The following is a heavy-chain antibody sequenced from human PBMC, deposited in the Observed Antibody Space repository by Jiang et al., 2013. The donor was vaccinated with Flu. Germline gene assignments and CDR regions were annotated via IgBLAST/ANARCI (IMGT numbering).Heavy chain of an antibody. J-gene: IGHJ4*02. CDR3: AHWAEYSYGYVNYFDY. CDR2: IYWNDDK. Sequence: IYWNDDKRYSPSLKSRLTITKDTSKNQVVLTMTNMDPVDTATYYCAHWAEYSYGYVNYFDYWGQGTLVTVSS. D-gene: IGHD5-18*01. V-gene: IGHV2-5*01.